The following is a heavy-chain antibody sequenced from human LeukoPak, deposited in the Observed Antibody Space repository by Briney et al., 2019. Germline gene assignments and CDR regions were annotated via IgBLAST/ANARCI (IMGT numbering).Heavy chain of an antibody. CDR2: ISGSGGST. V-gene: IGHV3-23*01. CDR3: AKTWGSSGYYYGSPDAFDI. J-gene: IGHJ3*02. Sequence: GGSLRLSCVASGFTFSSYAMSWVRQAPGKGLEWVSAISGSGGSTYYADSVKGRFTISRDNSKNTLYLQMNSLRAEDTAVYYCAKTWGSSGYYYGSPDAFDIWGQGTMVTVSS. CDR1: GFTFSSYA. D-gene: IGHD3-22*01.